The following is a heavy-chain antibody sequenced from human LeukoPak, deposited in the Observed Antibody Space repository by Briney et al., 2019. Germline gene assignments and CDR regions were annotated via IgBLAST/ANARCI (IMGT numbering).Heavy chain of an antibody. J-gene: IGHJ6*02. CDR1: GFTFSSYW. V-gene: IGHV3-7*03. Sequence: GGSLRLSCAASGFTFSSYWMSWVRQAPGKGLEWVANIKQDGSEKYYVDSVKGRFTISRDNAKNSLYLQMNSLRAEDTAVYYCARDRRFFEWFPYYYYYGMDVWGQGTTVTVSS. CDR3: ARDRRFFEWFPYYYYYGMDV. CDR2: IKQDGSEK. D-gene: IGHD3-3*01.